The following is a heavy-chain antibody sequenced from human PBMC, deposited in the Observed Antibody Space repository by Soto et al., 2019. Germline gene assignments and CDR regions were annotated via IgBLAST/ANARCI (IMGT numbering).Heavy chain of an antibody. J-gene: IGHJ4*02. Sequence: QVQLQESGPRLVKPSQTLSLTCTVSGGSITRGGYYWTWIRQHPGKGLEWIGYIYYSGSTYYNPSLKSRLTRAVDTSKNQCSLKLSSMTAADTAVYYCARVDSGGYAYFDYWGQGTLVTVSS. CDR2: IYYSGST. D-gene: IGHD5-12*01. CDR1: GGSITRGGYY. V-gene: IGHV4-31*03. CDR3: ARVDSGGYAYFDY.